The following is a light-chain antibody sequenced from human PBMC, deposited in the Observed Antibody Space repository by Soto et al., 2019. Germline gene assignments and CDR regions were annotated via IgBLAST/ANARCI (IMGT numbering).Light chain of an antibody. V-gene: IGKV1-5*03. CDR3: QQYHTYPWT. CDR2: KAS. J-gene: IGKJ1*01. CDR1: QSISSW. Sequence: DIQITQSPSSLCSSLRDRATITCRVSQSISSWLAWYQQKPGKAPKLLIYKASTLKSGVPSRFSGSGSGTEFTLTISSLQPDDFATYYCQQYHTYPWTFGQGTKVDIK.